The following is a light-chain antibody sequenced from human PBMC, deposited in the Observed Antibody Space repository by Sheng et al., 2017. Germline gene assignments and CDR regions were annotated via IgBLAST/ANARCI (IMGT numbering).Light chain of an antibody. V-gene: IGLV1-47*01. Sequence: QSVLTQPPSASGTPGQRVTISCSGRSSNIGYNYVYWYQQVPGTAPKLLIYRKNQRPPGVPDRFSVSKSGTSASLAISGLRSEDEADYYCAAWDDNLSGWVFGG. J-gene: IGLJ3*02. CDR3: AAWDDNLSGWV. CDR1: SSNIGYNY. CDR2: RKN.